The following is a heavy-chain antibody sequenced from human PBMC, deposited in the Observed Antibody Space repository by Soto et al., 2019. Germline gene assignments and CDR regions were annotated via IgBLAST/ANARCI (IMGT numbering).Heavy chain of an antibody. CDR1: GGSISSSSYY. D-gene: IGHD3-16*01. J-gene: IGHJ4*02. CDR2: IYYSGST. V-gene: IGHV4-39*07. Sequence: PSETLSLTCTVSGGSISSSSYYWGWIRQPPGKGLEWIGSIYYSGSTYYNPSLKSRVTISVDTSKNQFYLKVNSVTAADTAVYYCARSPYGGLDSWGQGTLVTVSS. CDR3: ARSPYGGLDS.